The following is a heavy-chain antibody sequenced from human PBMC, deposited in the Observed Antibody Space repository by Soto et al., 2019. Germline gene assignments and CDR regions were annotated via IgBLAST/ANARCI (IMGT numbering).Heavy chain of an antibody. V-gene: IGHV1-69*13. Sequence: GPSVKVSCKASGGTFSSYAISWVRQAPGQGLEWMGGIIPIFGTANYAQKFQGRVTITADESTSTAYMELSSLRSEDTAVYYCARDGGIVGATIDYYYGMDVWGQGTTVTVSS. CDR2: IIPIFGTA. D-gene: IGHD1-26*01. J-gene: IGHJ6*02. CDR3: ARDGGIVGATIDYYYGMDV. CDR1: GGTFSSYA.